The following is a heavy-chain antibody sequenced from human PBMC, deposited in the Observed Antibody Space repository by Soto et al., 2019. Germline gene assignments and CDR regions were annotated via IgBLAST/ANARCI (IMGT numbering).Heavy chain of an antibody. CDR1: GGTFVCYY. D-gene: IGHD3-3*01. CDR2: INHSGST. CDR3: ARGYGITIFGVVIRGDTNTLDY. J-gene: IGHJ4*02. V-gene: IGHV4-34*01. Sequence: PSETQCLTCTVYGGTFVCYYGSWIRQPPGKGLEWIGEINHSGSTNYNPSLKSRVTISVDTSKNQFSLKLSSVTAADTAVYYCARGYGITIFGVVIRGDTNTLDYWGRGTLVPVSS.